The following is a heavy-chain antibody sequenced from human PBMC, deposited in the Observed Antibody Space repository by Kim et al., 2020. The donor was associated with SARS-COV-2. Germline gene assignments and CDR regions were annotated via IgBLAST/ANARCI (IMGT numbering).Heavy chain of an antibody. Sequence: SETLSLTCTVSGGSISSYYWSWIRQPPGKGLEWIGYIYYSGSTNYNPSLKSRVTISVDTSKNQFSLKLSSVTAADTAVYYCARHRWAPYREDSSSVGRVYYFDYWGQGTLVTVSS. J-gene: IGHJ4*02. CDR2: IYYSGST. CDR1: GGSISSYY. V-gene: IGHV4-59*08. D-gene: IGHD6-6*01. CDR3: ARHRWAPYREDSSSVGRVYYFDY.